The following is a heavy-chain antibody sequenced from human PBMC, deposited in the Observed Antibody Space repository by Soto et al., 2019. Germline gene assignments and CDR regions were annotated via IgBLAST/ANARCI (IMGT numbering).Heavy chain of an antibody. J-gene: IGHJ3*02. V-gene: IGHV4-30-4*01. Sequence: QVQLQESGPGLVKPSQTLSLTCTVSGGSISSGDYYWSWIRQPPGKGLEWIGYIYYSGSTYYNPSLKGRSNISGDTAKNQFFLKLDPVTAADTTVYYCAGYPRNFHFWDCYFLFNIYNWGPGTNVPVSS. CDR3: AGYPRNFHFWDCYFLFNIYN. CDR1: GGSISSGDYY. CDR2: IYYSGST. D-gene: IGHD3-3*02.